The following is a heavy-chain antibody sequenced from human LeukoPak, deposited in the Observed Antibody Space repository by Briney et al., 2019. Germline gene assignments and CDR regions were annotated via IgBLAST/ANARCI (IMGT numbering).Heavy chain of an antibody. V-gene: IGHV3-23*01. Sequence: WGSLRLSCEASGFTFGSNALSWVRQAPGKGLDWVSSISGSGGSTYYADSVKGRFTISRDNSKNTLYLQMNSLRAEDTAIYYCSTSFYFDYWGQGTLVTVSS. D-gene: IGHD2-2*01. CDR1: GFTFGSNA. J-gene: IGHJ4*02. CDR3: STSFYFDY. CDR2: ISGSGGST.